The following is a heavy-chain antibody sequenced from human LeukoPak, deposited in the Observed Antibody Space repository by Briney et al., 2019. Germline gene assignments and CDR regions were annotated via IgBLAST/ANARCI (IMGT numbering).Heavy chain of an antibody. D-gene: IGHD5-24*01. J-gene: IGHJ4*02. Sequence: PGGSLRLSCAASGFTFSSYSMNWVRQAPGKGLEWVSSISRSSNYIYYADSVKGRFTISRDNAKNSLYLQINSLRAEDTSVYYCARGKNNYGYYYIDYWGQGTLVTVSS. V-gene: IGHV3-21*01. CDR2: ISRSSNYI. CDR1: GFTFSSYS. CDR3: ARGKNNYGYYYIDY.